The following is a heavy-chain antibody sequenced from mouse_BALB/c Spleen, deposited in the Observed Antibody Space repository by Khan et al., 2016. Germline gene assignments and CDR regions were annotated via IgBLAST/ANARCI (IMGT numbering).Heavy chain of an antibody. CDR2: IYPGDGVT. V-gene: IGHV1-80*01. J-gene: IGHJ3*01. Sequence: VQLQESGAELVRPGSSVKISCKASGYAFSSYWMNWVKQRPGQGLEWIGQIYPGDGVTNYNGKFKGKATLTADKSSSTAYMQLSSLTSEDSAVYFCAREGYGDDTFAYWGQGTLVTVSA. CDR1: GYAFSSYW. CDR3: AREGYGDDTFAY. D-gene: IGHD2-2*01.